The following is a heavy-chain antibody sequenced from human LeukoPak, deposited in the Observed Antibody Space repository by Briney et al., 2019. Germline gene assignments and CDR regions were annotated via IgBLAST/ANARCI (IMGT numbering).Heavy chain of an antibody. Sequence: ASVKVFCKASGYTFTSYGISWVRQAPGQGLEWMGWISAYNGNTNYAQKLQGRVTMTTDTSTSTAYMELRSLRSDDTAVYYCARVKGSYDSSGYYYGQVDYWGQGTLVTVSS. CDR2: ISAYNGNT. D-gene: IGHD3-22*01. V-gene: IGHV1-18*01. CDR1: GYTFTSYG. CDR3: ARVKGSYDSSGYYYGQVDY. J-gene: IGHJ4*02.